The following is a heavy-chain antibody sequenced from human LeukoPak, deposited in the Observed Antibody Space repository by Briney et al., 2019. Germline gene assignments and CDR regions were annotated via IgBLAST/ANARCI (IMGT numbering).Heavy chain of an antibody. V-gene: IGHV1-2*02. CDR2: INPNSGGT. D-gene: IGHD5-18*01. CDR1: GYTFTGYY. J-gene: IGHJ4*02. CDR3: ARPRLDTAMYVY. Sequence: ASVKVSCKASGYTFTGYYIHWVRQAPGQGLEWMGWINPNSGGTNYAQKFQGRVTMTRDTSISTAYMELSRLRSDDTAVYYCARPRLDTAMYVYWGQGTLVTVSS.